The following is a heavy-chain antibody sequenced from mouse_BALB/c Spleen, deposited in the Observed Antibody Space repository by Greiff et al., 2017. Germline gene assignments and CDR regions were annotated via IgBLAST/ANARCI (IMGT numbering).Heavy chain of an antibody. J-gene: IGHJ3*01. CDR3: TRGGYGNPAWFAY. V-gene: IGHV1-5*01. D-gene: IGHD2-10*02. CDR2: IYPGNSDT. Sequence: EVQLQQSGTVLARPGASVKMSCKASGYTFTSYWMHWVKQRPGQGLEWIGAIYPGNSDTSYNQKFKGKAKLTAVTSTSTAYMELSSLTNEDSAVYYCTRGGYGNPAWFAYWGQGTLVTVSA. CDR1: GYTFTSYW.